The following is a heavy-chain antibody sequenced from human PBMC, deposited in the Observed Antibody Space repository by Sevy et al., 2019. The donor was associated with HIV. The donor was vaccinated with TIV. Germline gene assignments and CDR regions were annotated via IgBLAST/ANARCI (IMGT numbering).Heavy chain of an antibody. J-gene: IGHJ6*02. CDR3: ARDAQVFWSGYYTPGMDV. Sequence: GGSLRLSCAASGFTFSSYSMNWVRQAPGKGLEWVSSISSSSSYIYYADSVKGRFTNSRDNAKNSLYLQMNSLRAEDTAVYYCARDAQVFWSGYYTPGMDVWGQGTTVTVSS. D-gene: IGHD3-3*01. V-gene: IGHV3-21*01. CDR1: GFTFSSYS. CDR2: ISSSSSYI.